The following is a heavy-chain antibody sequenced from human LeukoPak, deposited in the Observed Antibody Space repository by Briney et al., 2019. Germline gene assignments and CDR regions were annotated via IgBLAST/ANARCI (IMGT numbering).Heavy chain of an antibody. CDR3: ARTPRYYDSSGAKGGFDY. J-gene: IGHJ4*02. D-gene: IGHD3-22*01. CDR1: GGSFSGCY. CDR2: INHSGST. V-gene: IGHV4-34*01. Sequence: SETLSLTCAVYGGSFSGCYWSWIRQPPGKGLEWIGEINHSGSTNYNPSLKGRVTISVDTSKNQFSLKLSSVTAADTAVYYCARTPRYYDSSGAKGGFDYWGQGTLVTVSS.